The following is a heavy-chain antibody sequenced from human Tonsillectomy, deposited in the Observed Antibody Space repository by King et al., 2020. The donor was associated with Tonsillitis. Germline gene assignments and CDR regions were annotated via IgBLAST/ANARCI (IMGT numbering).Heavy chain of an antibody. CDR3: ARVLGDYDILTGYDDY. CDR1: GYTFTGYY. V-gene: IGHV1-2*02. Sequence: QLVQSGAEVKKPGASVKVSCKASGYTFTGYYMHWVRQAPGQGLEWMGWINPNSGGTNYAQKFQGRVTMTRDTSISTAYMELSRLRSDDTAVYYCARVLGDYDILTGYDDYWGQGTLVTVSS. D-gene: IGHD3-9*01. CDR2: INPNSGGT. J-gene: IGHJ4*02.